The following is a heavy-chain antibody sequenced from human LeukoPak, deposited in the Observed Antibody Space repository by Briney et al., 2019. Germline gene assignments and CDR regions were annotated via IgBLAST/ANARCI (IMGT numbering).Heavy chain of an antibody. CDR3: SALGYYYYYMDV. J-gene: IGHJ6*03. CDR2: IYYSGST. CDR1: GGSISSSSYY. V-gene: IGHV4-39*01. D-gene: IGHD6-13*01. Sequence: SETLSLTCTVSGGSISSSSYYWGWIRQPPGKGLEWIGSIYYSGSTYYNPSLKSRVTISVDTSKNQFSLELSSVTAADTAVYYCSALGYYYYYMDVWGKGTTVTVSS.